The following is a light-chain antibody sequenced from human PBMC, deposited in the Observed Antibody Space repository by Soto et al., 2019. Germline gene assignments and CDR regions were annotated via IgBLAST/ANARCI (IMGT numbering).Light chain of an antibody. CDR3: SSYSSSATPYV. Sequence: SVLTQPASVSGSPGQSITISCIGTSSDIGPYNCVSWYQQHPDKAPKLILYEVTNRPSGASDRFSGSKSGNAAFLTISGLQAEDEADYYCSSYSSSATPYVFGTGTKVTVL. J-gene: IGLJ1*01. CDR1: SSDIGPYNC. CDR2: EVT. V-gene: IGLV2-14*01.